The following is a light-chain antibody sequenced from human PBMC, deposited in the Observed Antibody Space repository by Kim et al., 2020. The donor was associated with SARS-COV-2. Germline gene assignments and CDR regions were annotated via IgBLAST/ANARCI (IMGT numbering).Light chain of an antibody. Sequence: APGKTARITCGGKNIGSKSVPWYPQKPGQAPVLVIYYDSDRPSGIPERFSGSNSGNTATLTISRVEAGDEADYYCQVWDSSSDHWVFGGGTQLTVL. CDR2: YDS. CDR3: QVWDSSSDHWV. CDR1: NIGSKS. V-gene: IGLV3-21*04. J-gene: IGLJ3*02.